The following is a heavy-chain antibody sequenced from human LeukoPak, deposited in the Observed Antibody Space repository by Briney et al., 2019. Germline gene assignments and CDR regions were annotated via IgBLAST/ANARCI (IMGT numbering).Heavy chain of an antibody. Sequence: SETLSLTCAVSGYSINSDYYWGWIRQPPGKGPEWIGSIYHSGSTYYNPSLKSRVTISVDTSTNQFSLKLNSVTAADTAVYYGARQYQLLYPDYWGQGTLVTVSS. CDR1: GYSINSDYY. V-gene: IGHV4-38-2*01. J-gene: IGHJ4*02. CDR2: IYHSGST. D-gene: IGHD2-2*02. CDR3: ARQYQLLYPDY.